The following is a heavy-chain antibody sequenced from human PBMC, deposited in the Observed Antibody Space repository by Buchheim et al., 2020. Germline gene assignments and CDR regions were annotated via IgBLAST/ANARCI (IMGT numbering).Heavy chain of an antibody. CDR3: ARDFNYCSGGSCYLAGYYYYGMDV. J-gene: IGHJ6*02. CDR2: INPNSGGT. D-gene: IGHD2-15*01. CDR1: GYTFTGYY. Sequence: QVQLVQSGAEVKKPGASVKVSCKASGYTFTGYYMHWVRQAPGQGLEWMGRINPNSGGTNYAQKFQGRVTMTRDTSISTAYMELSRLRSDDTAVYYCARDFNYCSGGSCYLAGYYYYGMDVWGQGTT. V-gene: IGHV1-2*06.